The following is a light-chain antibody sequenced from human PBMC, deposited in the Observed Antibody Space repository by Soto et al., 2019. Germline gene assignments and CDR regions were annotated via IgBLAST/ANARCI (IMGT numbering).Light chain of an antibody. CDR3: QQSYSTSCS. CDR1: QNISTF. J-gene: IGKJ2*02. V-gene: IGKV1-39*01. Sequence: DIPMTQSPTSLSASVGDRVTITCRASQNISTFLNWYQQEPGKAPKLLIYAASSLVGGVPSRFSGSGSGTAFTLTITSLQPEDFASYYCQQSYSTSCSFGQGTKLEIK. CDR2: AAS.